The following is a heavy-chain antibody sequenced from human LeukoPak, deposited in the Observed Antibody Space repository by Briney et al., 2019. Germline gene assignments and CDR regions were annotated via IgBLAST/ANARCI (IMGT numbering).Heavy chain of an antibody. V-gene: IGHV3-48*03. Sequence: GGSLRLSCAASGFTFSSYEMNWVRQAPGKGLECVSYISSRGTTIYYADSVKGRFTISRDNAKNSLYLQMNSLRAEDTAVYYCASLGGLYCSGGNCYRDAFDIWGQGTMVTVYS. D-gene: IGHD2-15*01. CDR3: ASLGGLYCSGGNCYRDAFDI. CDR1: GFTFSSYE. J-gene: IGHJ3*02. CDR2: ISSRGTTI.